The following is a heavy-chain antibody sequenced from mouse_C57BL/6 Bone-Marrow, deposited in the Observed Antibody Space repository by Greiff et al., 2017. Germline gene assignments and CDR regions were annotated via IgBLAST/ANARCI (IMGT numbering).Heavy chain of an antibody. CDR2: IDPANGNT. V-gene: IGHV14-3*01. CDR1: GFNIKNTY. D-gene: IGHD6-1*01. Sequence: EVQLQQSVAELVRPGASVKLSCTASGFNIKNTYMPWVKQRPEQGLEWIGRIDPANGNTKYAPKFQGKATITADTSSNTAYLQLSNLTSEDSAIYYCAKRVYGPLCFDDWGQGTSLTVSS. J-gene: IGHJ2*02. CDR3: AKRVYGPLCFDD.